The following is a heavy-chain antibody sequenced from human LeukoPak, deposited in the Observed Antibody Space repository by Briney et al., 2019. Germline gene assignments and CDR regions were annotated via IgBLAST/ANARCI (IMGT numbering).Heavy chain of an antibody. CDR2: IRRDGSVE. Sequence: GSLRLSCAASGFTFTRHWMHWVRQAPGKGLEWVANIRRDGSVEYYLDSVKGRFTISRDNTKNSLYLQMNSLRSDDTAVYYCVRSDGGRDLRDLEDFWGQGTLVTVSS. V-gene: IGHV3-7*03. CDR3: VRSDGGRDLRDLEDF. D-gene: IGHD4-17*01. J-gene: IGHJ4*02. CDR1: GFTFTRHW.